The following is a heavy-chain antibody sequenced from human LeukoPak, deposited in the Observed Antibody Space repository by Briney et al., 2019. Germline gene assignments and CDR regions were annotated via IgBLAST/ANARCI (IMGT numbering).Heavy chain of an antibody. CDR2: IYYSGST. CDR3: ARQGTMVRGVDY. J-gene: IGHJ4*02. D-gene: IGHD3-10*01. CDR1: GGSISSSSYY. V-gene: IGHV4-39*01. Sequence: SETLSLTCTVSGGSISSSSYYWGWIRQPPGKGLEWLGSIYYSGSTYYNPSLKSRVTISVDTSKNQFSLKLSSVTAADTAVYYCARQGTMVRGVDYWGQGTLVTVSS.